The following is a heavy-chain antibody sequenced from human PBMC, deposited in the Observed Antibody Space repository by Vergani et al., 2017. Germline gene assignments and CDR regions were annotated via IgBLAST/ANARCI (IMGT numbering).Heavy chain of an antibody. CDR2: INPSGGST. J-gene: IGHJ6*02. CDR1: GYTFTSYY. CDR3: AREGLYDFADYGMDV. Sequence: QVQLVQSGAEVKKPGASVKVSCKASGYTFTSYYMHWVRQAPGQGLEWMGIINPSGGSTSYAQKFQGRVTMTRDTSTSTVYMELNSLRAEDTAVYYCAREGLYDFADYGMDVWGQGTTVTVSS. V-gene: IGHV1-46*01. D-gene: IGHD3/OR15-3a*01.